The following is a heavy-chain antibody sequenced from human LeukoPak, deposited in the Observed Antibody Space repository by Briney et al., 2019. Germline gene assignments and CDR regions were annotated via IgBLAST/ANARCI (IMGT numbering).Heavy chain of an antibody. D-gene: IGHD5-24*01. J-gene: IGHJ6*03. CDR2: IIPIFGTA. Sequence: ASVKVSCKASGYTFTSYYMHWVRQAPGQGLEWMGGIIPIFGTANYAQKFQGRVTITADESTSTAYMELSSLRFEDTAVYYCAGPHSRDGYNYRGGYYYYMDVWGKGTTVTISS. CDR1: GYTFTSYY. V-gene: IGHV1-69*13. CDR3: AGPHSRDGYNYRGGYYYYMDV.